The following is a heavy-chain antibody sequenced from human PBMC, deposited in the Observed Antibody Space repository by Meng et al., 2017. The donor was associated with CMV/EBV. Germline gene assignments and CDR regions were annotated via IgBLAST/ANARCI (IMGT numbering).Heavy chain of an antibody. Sequence: DSGLTVRSYAMHWVRQATGKGLEWVAVISYDGSNKYYADSVKGRFTISRDNSKNTLYLQMNSLRAEDTAVYYCASRVRGYSYGDFDYWGQGTLVTVSS. J-gene: IGHJ4*02. CDR3: ASRVRGYSYGDFDY. D-gene: IGHD5-18*01. CDR1: GLTVRSYA. V-gene: IGHV3-30*04. CDR2: ISYDGSNK.